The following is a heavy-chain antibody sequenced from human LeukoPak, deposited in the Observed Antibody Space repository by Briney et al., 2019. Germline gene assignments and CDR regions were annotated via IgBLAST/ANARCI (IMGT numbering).Heavy chain of an antibody. CDR3: ARRAGAYSHPYDY. CDR1: GFTFSAYY. D-gene: IGHD4/OR15-4a*01. J-gene: IGHJ4*02. Sequence: GGSLRLSCAASGFTFSAYYMTWIRQAPGKGLEWVSFIYSDNTHYSDSVKGRFTISRDNSKNTLYLQMNSLRAEDTAVYYCARRAGAYSHPYDYWGQGTLVTVSS. V-gene: IGHV3-53*01. CDR2: IYSDNT.